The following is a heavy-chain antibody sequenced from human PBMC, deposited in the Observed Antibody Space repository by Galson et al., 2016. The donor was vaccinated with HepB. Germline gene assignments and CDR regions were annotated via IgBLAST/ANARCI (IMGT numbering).Heavy chain of an antibody. J-gene: IGHJ6*02. Sequence: SLRLSCAASGFQFSNYGMNWVRQAPREGLEWVSSISSSTSYVFYADSVKGRFTISRDNAKNSLSLQMDSLRAEDTAVYYCAGGALPGTLRYFGMDVWGQGTTVTVSS. D-gene: IGHD2-2*01. CDR2: ISSSTSYV. CDR1: GFQFSNYG. CDR3: AGGALPGTLRYFGMDV. V-gene: IGHV3-21*01.